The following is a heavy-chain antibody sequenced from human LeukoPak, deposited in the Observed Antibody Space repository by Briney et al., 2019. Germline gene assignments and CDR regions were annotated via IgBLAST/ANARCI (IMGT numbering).Heavy chain of an antibody. CDR3: ARDRPNYYGGDGHYYRRDGDY. Sequence: GGSLRLSCAASGFTFSIYAMSWVRQAPGKGLQWVSSITSRGESTWYVDSVKGRFTNTRDNSENTLYLQMHSLRAEDTAVYYCARDRPNYYGGDGHYYRRDGDYWGRGTLVSVSS. D-gene: IGHD3-10*01. CDR1: GFTFSIYA. J-gene: IGHJ4*02. CDR2: ITSRGEST. V-gene: IGHV3-23*01.